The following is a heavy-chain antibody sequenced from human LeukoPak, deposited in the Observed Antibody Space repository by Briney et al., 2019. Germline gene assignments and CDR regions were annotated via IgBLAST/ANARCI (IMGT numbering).Heavy chain of an antibody. D-gene: IGHD4-17*01. Sequence: ASVKVSCKASGYTFTGYYMHWVRQAPGQGLEWMGWINPNSGGTNYAQKFQGRVTMTRDTSISTAYMELSRLRSEDTAVYYCATESLRPDAFDIWGQGTMVTVSS. CDR1: GYTFTGYY. CDR3: ATESLRPDAFDI. J-gene: IGHJ3*02. CDR2: INPNSGGT. V-gene: IGHV1-2*02.